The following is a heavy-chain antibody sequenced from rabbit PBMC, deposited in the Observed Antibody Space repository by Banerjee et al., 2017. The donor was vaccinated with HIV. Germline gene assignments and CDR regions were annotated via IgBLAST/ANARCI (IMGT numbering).Heavy chain of an antibody. CDR2: IATGGGGT. J-gene: IGHJ4*01. D-gene: IGHD6-1*01. Sequence: QSLEESGGDLVKPGASLTLTCTASGFTLSNYWICWVRQAPGKGLEWIGCIATGGGGTYYASWAKGRFTISKTSSTTVTLQMTSLTAADTATYFCVRGDVGYNYGFALWGPGTLVTVS. V-gene: IGHV1S40*01. CDR3: VRGDVGYNYGFAL. CDR1: GFTLSNYW.